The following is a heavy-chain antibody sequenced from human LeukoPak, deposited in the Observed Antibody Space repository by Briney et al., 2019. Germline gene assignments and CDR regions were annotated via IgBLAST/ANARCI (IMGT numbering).Heavy chain of an antibody. V-gene: IGHV3-21*04. CDR1: GFTFSIYS. CDR2: ISSSSSFI. D-gene: IGHD4-23*01. CDR3: AKGHGGNFGLYYLDY. J-gene: IGHJ4*02. Sequence: GGSLRLSCAASGFTFSIYSMNWVRQAPGKGLEWVSSISSSSSFIYYADSVKGRFTISRDNAKNSLYLQMNSLRAEDTAVYYCAKGHGGNFGLYYLDYWGQGTLVTVSS.